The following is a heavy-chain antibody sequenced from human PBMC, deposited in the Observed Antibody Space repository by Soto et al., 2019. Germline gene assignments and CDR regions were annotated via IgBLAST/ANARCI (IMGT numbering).Heavy chain of an antibody. CDR1: GYTFTNYG. CDR3: ARTDYGYFDS. Sequence: QVQLVQSGVEVNKHGASVKVSCRTSGYTFTNYGISWVRQAPGQGLEWMGWISAYNGNTNYAQKLQGRVTMTTDTSTTTAYMELRSLRSDDTAVYYCARTDYGYFDSWGQGTLVTVSS. CDR2: ISAYNGNT. J-gene: IGHJ4*02. D-gene: IGHD3-10*01. V-gene: IGHV1-18*01.